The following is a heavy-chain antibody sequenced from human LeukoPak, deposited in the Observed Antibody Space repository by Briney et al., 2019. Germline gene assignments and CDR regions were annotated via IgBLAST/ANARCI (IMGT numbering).Heavy chain of an antibody. Sequence: ASVKVSCKASGYTFTSYGISWVRQAPGQGLEWMGWISACNGNTNYAQKLQGRVTMTTDTSTSTAYMELRSLRSDDTAVYYCAATLIVVVTGSAAFDIWGQGTMVTVSS. CDR2: ISACNGNT. CDR1: GYTFTSYG. J-gene: IGHJ3*02. D-gene: IGHD2-21*02. CDR3: AATLIVVVTGSAAFDI. V-gene: IGHV1-18*01.